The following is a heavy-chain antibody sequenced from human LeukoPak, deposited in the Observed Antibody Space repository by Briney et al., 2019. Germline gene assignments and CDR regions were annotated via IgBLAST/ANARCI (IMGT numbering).Heavy chain of an antibody. J-gene: IGHJ5*02. D-gene: IGHD6-19*01. CDR1: GGSITSSY. CDR3: ARDQWQTWSPGSWSDP. V-gene: IGHV4-59*01. CDR2: IHYSGIT. Sequence: SETLSLTCSVSGGSITSSYWSWVRQPPGKGLDWIGYIHYSGITNYNPSLKSRVTISVDTSKNQVSLKLSSVTAADTAIYYCARDQWQTWSPGSWSDPWRQGTLVTVSS.